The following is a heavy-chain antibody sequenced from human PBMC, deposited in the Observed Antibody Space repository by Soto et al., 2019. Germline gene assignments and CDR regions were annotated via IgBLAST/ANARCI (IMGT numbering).Heavy chain of an antibody. D-gene: IGHD2-15*01. Sequence: SETLSLTCAVYGGSFSGYYWSWIRQPPGKGLEWIGEINHSGSTNYNPSLKSRVTISVDTSKNQFSLKLSSVTAADTAVYYCARGRVGDIVVVVAASQGPYYFDYWGQGTLVTVSS. CDR3: ARGRVGDIVVVVAASQGPYYFDY. CDR1: GGSFSGYY. J-gene: IGHJ4*02. V-gene: IGHV4-34*01. CDR2: INHSGST.